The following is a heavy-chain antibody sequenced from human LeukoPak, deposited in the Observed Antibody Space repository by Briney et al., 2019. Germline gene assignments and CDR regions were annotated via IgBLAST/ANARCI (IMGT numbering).Heavy chain of an antibody. D-gene: IGHD3-16*01. CDR2: ITSDGNNK. CDR3: AKDNYDSSGIWDY. CDR1: GFTFSSYG. J-gene: IGHJ4*02. Sequence: PGGSLRLSCAASGFTFSSYGMHWVRQAQGKGLEWVAVITSDGNNKFYAEAVKGRFTISRDNVKNTLYLQMNSLRPEDAAMYFCAKDNYDSSGIWDYWGQGTLVTVSS. V-gene: IGHV3-30*18.